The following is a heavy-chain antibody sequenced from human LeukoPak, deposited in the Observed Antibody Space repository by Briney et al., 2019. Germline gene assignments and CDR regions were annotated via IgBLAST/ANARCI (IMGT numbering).Heavy chain of an antibody. CDR3: ARHVIRYLNWFDP. CDR1: GGSISSYY. V-gene: IGHV4-59*08. CDR2: VFYSGSI. Sequence: PSETLSLTCTVSGGSISSYYWSWVRQPPRKGLEWIGYVFYSGSINYNPSLKSRVTISIDASKNQFSPKLSSVTAADTAVYYCARHVIRYLNWFDPWGQGTLVTVSS. D-gene: IGHD2-21*01. J-gene: IGHJ5*02.